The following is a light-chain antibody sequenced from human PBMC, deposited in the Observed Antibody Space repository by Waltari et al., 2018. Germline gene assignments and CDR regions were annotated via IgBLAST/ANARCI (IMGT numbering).Light chain of an antibody. CDR2: EAS. CDR1: QSVSSY. CDR3: QQYYSAPNT. J-gene: IGKJ2*01. V-gene: IGKV3-11*01. Sequence: EIVLTQSPATLSLSPGERATLSCRASQSVSSYLAWYQQKPGQAPRRLIYEASDRATGLPARFSGSGAGTEFTLTISSLQAEDVAVYYCQQYYSAPNTFGQGTKLEI.